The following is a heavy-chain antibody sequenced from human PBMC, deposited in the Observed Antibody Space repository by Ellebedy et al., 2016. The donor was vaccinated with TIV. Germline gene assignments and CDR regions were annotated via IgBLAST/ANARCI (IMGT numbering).Heavy chain of an antibody. J-gene: IGHJ3*02. V-gene: IGHV3-7*01. CDR3: ATDWSYGDHLSPTHTIVI. D-gene: IGHD4-17*01. CDR2: IKQDASEK. Sequence: GESLKISCGASGFSFRSYWMSWVRQAPGKGLEWVANIKQDASEKNYVDSVKGRFTISRDNAKNSLYLHLNSMRAEETAMYYCATDWSYGDHLSPTHTIVIWGRGTMFTVSS. CDR1: GFSFRSYW.